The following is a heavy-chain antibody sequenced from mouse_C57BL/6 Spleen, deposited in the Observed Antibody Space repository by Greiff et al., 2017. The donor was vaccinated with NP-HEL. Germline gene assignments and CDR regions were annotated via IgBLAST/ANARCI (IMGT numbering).Heavy chain of an antibody. Sequence: EVQLVESGEGLVKPGGSLKPSCAASGFTFSSYAMSWVRQTPEKRLEWVAYISSGGDYIYYADTVKGRFTISSDNARNTLYLQMSSLKSEDTAMYYCTRDRGIYYGDFDVWGTGTTVTVSS. D-gene: IGHD2-1*01. CDR1: GFTFSSYA. CDR2: ISSGGDYI. CDR3: TRDRGIYYGDFDV. V-gene: IGHV5-9-1*02. J-gene: IGHJ1*03.